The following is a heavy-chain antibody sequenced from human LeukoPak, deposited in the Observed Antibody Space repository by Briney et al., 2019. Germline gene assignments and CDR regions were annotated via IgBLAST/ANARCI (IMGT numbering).Heavy chain of an antibody. CDR2: IYYSGRT. CDR3: ARRRYYDGSGYLE. V-gene: IGHV4-39*01. J-gene: IGHJ1*01. Sequence: SETLSLTCSVSGDSVSRSDSYWDWIRQPPGKGLEWIGTIYYSGRTYYSPSLMSRVTMSVDPSNNQFSLNLRSVTAADTALYYCARRRYYDGSGYLEWGQGTLLSVSS. CDR1: GDSVSRSDSY. D-gene: IGHD3-22*01.